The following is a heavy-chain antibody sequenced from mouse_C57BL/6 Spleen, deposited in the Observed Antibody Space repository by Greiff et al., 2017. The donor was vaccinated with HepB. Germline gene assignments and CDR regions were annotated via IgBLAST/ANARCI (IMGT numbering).Heavy chain of an antibody. J-gene: IGHJ1*03. CDR2: IYPSDSDT. D-gene: IGHD2-2*01. CDR1: GYTFPSYW. CDR3: AMSDDGYDNWYVEV. Sequence: VQLQQSGAALVKPGASVKVSCKASGYTFPSYWMHWVKQRPGQGLAWIGRIYPSDSDTNYNQKFKGKAPLTVDKSSSTAYMQRSSLTAEDSAVYYCAMSDDGYDNWYVEVWGTGTTVTVSA. V-gene: IGHV1-74*01.